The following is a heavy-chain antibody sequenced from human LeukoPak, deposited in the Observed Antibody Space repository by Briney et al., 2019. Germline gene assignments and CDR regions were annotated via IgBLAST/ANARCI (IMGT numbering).Heavy chain of an antibody. CDR1: GFTFSSYA. D-gene: IGHD1-26*01. J-gene: IGHJ4*02. Sequence: GSLRLSCAASGFTFSSYAMSWVRQAPGKGLEWVSAISGSGGSTYYADSVKGRFTISRDNSKNTLYLQMNRLRAEDTAVYYCAKDGGGSYDFDYWGQGTLVTVSS. CDR3: AKDGGGSYDFDY. CDR2: ISGSGGST. V-gene: IGHV3-23*01.